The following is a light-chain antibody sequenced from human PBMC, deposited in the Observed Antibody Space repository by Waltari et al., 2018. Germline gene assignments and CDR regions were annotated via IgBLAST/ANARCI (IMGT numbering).Light chain of an antibody. CDR1: SSNIGAGHA. CDR3: QSFDIRLSGGVV. J-gene: IGLJ3*02. CDR2: GNN. V-gene: IGLV1-40*01. Sequence: QSVLTQPPSMSGAPGQRVTISCTGSSSNIGAGHAVNLYQVFPGTAPKLLIYGNNNRPSGVPDRFSGSKSDTSASLAIGGLQAEDEADYYCQSFDIRLSGGVVFGGGTKVTVL.